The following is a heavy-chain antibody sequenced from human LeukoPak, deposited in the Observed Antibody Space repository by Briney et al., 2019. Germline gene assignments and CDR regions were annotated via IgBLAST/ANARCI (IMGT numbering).Heavy chain of an antibody. Sequence: GGSLRLSCAASGFTFSSYAMHWVRQAPGKGLEWVAVISYDGSNKYYADSVKGRFTISRDNSKNTLYLQMNSLRAEDTAVYYCARDLEESCDYYFDYWGQGTLATVS. J-gene: IGHJ4*02. CDR2: ISYDGSNK. D-gene: IGHD1-1*01. CDR3: ARDLEESCDYYFDY. CDR1: GFTFSSYA. V-gene: IGHV3-30*04.